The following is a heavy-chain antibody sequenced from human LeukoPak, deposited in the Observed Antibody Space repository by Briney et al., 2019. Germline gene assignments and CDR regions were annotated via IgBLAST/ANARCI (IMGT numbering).Heavy chain of an antibody. J-gene: IGHJ4*02. Sequence: SETLSLTCTVSGDSITTYYWSWIRQPPGKGLEWIGYIHHSGKTNSNPSLRSRVTMSPDTPNNQFSLRLSSVTAADTAVYYCARYYCPNGSCQGFDYWGQGTLVTVSS. CDR3: ARYYCPNGSCQGFDY. D-gene: IGHD2-8*01. CDR1: GDSITTYY. V-gene: IGHV4-59*01. CDR2: IHHSGKT.